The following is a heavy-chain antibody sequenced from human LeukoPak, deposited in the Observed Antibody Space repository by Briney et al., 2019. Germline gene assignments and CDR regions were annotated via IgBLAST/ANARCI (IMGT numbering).Heavy chain of an antibody. CDR3: ASVEQTTFTFSAH. CDR1: GGSINSDGYS. J-gene: IGHJ4*02. Sequence: SETLSLTCAVSGGSINSDGYSWGWIRQPPGKGLEWIGYIYHSGSTYYNPSLKSRVTISVDRSENHFSLKLSSVTAADTAVYYCASVEQTTFTFSAHWGQGGPVVVSS. V-gene: IGHV4-30-2*01. CDR2: IYHSGST. D-gene: IGHD2/OR15-2a*01.